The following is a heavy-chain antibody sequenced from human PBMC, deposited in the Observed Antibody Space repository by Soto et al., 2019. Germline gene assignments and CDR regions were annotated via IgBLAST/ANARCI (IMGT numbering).Heavy chain of an antibody. J-gene: IGHJ4*02. D-gene: IGHD5-18*01. Sequence: QVQLVESGGGVVQPGTSLRLSCAASGFTFSNYAMHWVRQAPGKGLEWVAVISIDGSNEFYADSVKGRFTISRDNSKNTLYLQMNSLRTEDTSVYYCARASIQLWWTFDDWGQGTLVTVSS. CDR2: ISIDGSNE. V-gene: IGHV3-30-3*01. CDR3: ARASIQLWWTFDD. CDR1: GFTFSNYA.